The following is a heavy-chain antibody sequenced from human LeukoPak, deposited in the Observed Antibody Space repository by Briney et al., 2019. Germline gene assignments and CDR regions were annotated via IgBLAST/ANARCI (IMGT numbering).Heavy chain of an antibody. Sequence: ASVTVSCKASGYTFTGYYMHWVRQAPGQGLEWMGWINPNSGGTNYAQKFQGWVTMTRDTSISTAYMELSRLRSDDTAVYYCATSGDSYGQRTFDYWGQGTLVTVSS. D-gene: IGHD5-18*01. CDR2: INPNSGGT. J-gene: IGHJ4*02. CDR3: ATSGDSYGQRTFDY. CDR1: GYTFTGYY. V-gene: IGHV1-2*04.